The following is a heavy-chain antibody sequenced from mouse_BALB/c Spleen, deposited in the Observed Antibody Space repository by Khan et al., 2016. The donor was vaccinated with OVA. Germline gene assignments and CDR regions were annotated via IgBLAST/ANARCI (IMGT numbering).Heavy chain of an antibody. V-gene: IGHV9-3-1*01. Sequence: QIQLVQSGPELKKPGETVKISCKASGYTFTNYVMNWVKQAPGKGLKWMGWINTYTGEPTYADDFKGRFAFSLETSASTAYLQINNLKNEGTATSFCTRFHGGFWGQGTTLTVSS. J-gene: IGHJ2*01. CDR2: INTYTGEP. CDR3: TRFHGGF. CDR1: GYTFTNYV.